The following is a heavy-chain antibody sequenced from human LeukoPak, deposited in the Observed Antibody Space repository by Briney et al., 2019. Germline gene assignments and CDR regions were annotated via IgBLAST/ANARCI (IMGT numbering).Heavy chain of an antibody. V-gene: IGHV3-48*01. CDR3: ARGRYFDSYAFDI. J-gene: IGHJ3*02. D-gene: IGHD3-9*01. CDR2: ISSSSSTI. CDR1: GFTFSSYG. Sequence: GGSLRLSCAASGFTFSSYGMTWVRQAPGKGLEWVSYISSSSSTIYYADSVKGRFTISRDNSKNTLYLQMNSLRAEDTAVYYCARGRYFDSYAFDIWGQGTMVTVSS.